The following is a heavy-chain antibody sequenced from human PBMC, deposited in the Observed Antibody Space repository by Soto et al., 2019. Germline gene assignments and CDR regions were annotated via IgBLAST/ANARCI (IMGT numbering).Heavy chain of an antibody. CDR2: IWYDGSNK. V-gene: IGHV3-33*01. Sequence: GGSLRLSCAASGFTFSSYGMHWVRQAPGKGLEWVAVIWYDGSNKYYADSVKGRFTISRDNSKNTLYLQMNSLRAEDTAVYYCARDQEPVSSSWPCFDYWGQGTLVTVSS. J-gene: IGHJ4*02. D-gene: IGHD6-13*01. CDR1: GFTFSSYG. CDR3: ARDQEPVSSSWPCFDY.